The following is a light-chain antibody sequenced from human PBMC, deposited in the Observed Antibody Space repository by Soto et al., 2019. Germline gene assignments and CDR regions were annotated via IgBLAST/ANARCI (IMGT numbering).Light chain of an antibody. V-gene: IGKV1-39*01. Sequence: DIQMTQSPSSLSASVGDRVTITCRASQGISIFLNWYQQKPGKAPKLLIYAASNLQSGVPSRFSGSGSGTDFALTISSLEPEDFAVYYCQQRSNWPPTFGPGTKVDIK. CDR1: QGISIF. CDR3: QQRSNWPPT. CDR2: AAS. J-gene: IGKJ3*01.